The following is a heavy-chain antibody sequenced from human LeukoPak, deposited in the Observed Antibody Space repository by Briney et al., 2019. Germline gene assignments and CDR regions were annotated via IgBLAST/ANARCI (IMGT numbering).Heavy chain of an antibody. CDR2: IWYDGSHK. CDR1: GFSFNTYG. Sequence: GGSLRLSCATSGFSFNTYGMHWVRQAPGKGLEWMAVIWYDGSHKYYGDSVKGRFTISRDNAKNSLYLQMNSLRAEDTAVYYCARDYSSPGNFDYWGQGTLVTVSS. V-gene: IGHV3-33*01. CDR3: ARDYSSPGNFDY. D-gene: IGHD6-13*01. J-gene: IGHJ4*02.